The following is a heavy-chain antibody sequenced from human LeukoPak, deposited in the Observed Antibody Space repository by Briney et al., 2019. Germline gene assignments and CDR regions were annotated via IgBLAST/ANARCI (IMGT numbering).Heavy chain of an antibody. V-gene: IGHV5-51*01. D-gene: IGHD1-26*01. CDR1: GYRFTSYW. CDR3: ARLNSGNHTMYNYYGMDV. CDR2: IYPGYSDT. Sequence: GESLKISRKGSGYRFTSYWLGWVRQMPGKGLEWMGIIYPGYSDTRYSPSFQGQVTISADKSISTAYLQWSSLKASDTAMYYCARLNSGNHTMYNYYGMDVWGQGTTVTVSS. J-gene: IGHJ6*02.